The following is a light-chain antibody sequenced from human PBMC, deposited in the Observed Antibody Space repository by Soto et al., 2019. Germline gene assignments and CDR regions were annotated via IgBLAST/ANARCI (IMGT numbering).Light chain of an antibody. CDR2: EVT. CDR1: SSDVGGYKY. CDR3: SSYAGSKNV. V-gene: IGLV2-8*01. J-gene: IGLJ2*01. Sequence: QSVLTQPPSASGSPGQSVTISCTGTSSDVGGYKYVSWFQHHPGKAPKLMIYEVTKRPSGVPDRFAGSKSGNTASLTVSGLQAEDEADYYCSSYAGSKNVFGGGTKLTVL.